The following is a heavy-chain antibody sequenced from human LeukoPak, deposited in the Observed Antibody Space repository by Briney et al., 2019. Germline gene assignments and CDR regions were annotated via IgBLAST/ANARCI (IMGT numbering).Heavy chain of an antibody. CDR3: ARETNPLRSSTSPPQRSPYYFDY. D-gene: IGHD2-2*01. CDR1: GYTVTGYY. Sequence: ASVKVSCKASGYTVTGYYIHWVRQAPGQGLEWMGWSNPTSGGTNYTQKPQGRVTMTRETSITTAYMELSRLRSDDTAVYYCARETNPLRSSTSPPQRSPYYFDYWGQGTLVTVSS. CDR2: SNPTSGGT. V-gene: IGHV1-2*02. J-gene: IGHJ4*02.